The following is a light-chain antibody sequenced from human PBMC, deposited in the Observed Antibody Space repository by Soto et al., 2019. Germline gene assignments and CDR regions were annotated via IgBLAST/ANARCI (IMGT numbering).Light chain of an antibody. CDR3: SLYTSDNTYV. CDR2: EVR. V-gene: IGLV2-18*01. J-gene: IGLJ1*01. CDR1: SIDFVSYNR. Sequence: QSALTQPPSVSGSPGQSVTISCTVTSIDFVSYNRVSWYQQSPGSAPKLLIYEVRNRPSGVPDRFSGSKSGNTASLTISGLQTADEANYFCSLYTSDNTYVFGAGTKVTVL.